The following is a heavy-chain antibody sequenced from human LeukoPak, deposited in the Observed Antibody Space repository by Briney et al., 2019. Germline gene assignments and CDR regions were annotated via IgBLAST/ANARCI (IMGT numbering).Heavy chain of an antibody. J-gene: IGHJ6*02. V-gene: IGHV3-74*01. D-gene: IGHD3-22*01. CDR1: GFTFSTYW. CDR2: IKSDGSRT. Sequence: PGGSLRPSCGASGFTFSTYWMHWVRQAPGKGLVWVSRIKSDGSRTDYADSVKGRFIISRDNTKNTLYLQMSSLRVEDTAVYYCARDSYYYDDRGSHYFGIDVWGHGTTVTVSS. CDR3: ARDSYYYDDRGSHYFGIDV.